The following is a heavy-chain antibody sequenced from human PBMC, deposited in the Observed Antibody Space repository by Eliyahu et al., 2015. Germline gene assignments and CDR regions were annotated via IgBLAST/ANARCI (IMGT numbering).Heavy chain of an antibody. CDR2: ITSGXTM. CDR3: ARGFDTNEGAGL. D-gene: IGHD3-16*01. V-gene: IGHV3-48*04. CDR1: XFTXXPXT. Sequence: EVQVLESGGGLVQPGGXLRLSCVASXFTXXPXTMXRVRPXPGGGGGWLSCITSGXTMYYADSVKGRFTISRDNAKNALFLQMNSLRGDDTALYYCARGFDTNEGAGLWGQGTLVTVSS. J-gene: IGHJ4*02.